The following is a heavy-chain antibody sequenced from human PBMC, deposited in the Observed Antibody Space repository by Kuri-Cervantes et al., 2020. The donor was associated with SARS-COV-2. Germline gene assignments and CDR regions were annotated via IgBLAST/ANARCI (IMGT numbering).Heavy chain of an antibody. Sequence: GESLKISCAASGFAVSSYYMTWVRQPPGLGLEWVSVMYNGGATYYADSVKGRFTISRDNAKNSLYLQMSSLRAEDTAVYYCARDLRLGKSLDYWGQGTLVTVSS. CDR3: ARDLRLGKSLDY. J-gene: IGHJ4*02. CDR1: GFAVSSYY. D-gene: IGHD7-27*01. V-gene: IGHV3-66*01. CDR2: MYNGGAT.